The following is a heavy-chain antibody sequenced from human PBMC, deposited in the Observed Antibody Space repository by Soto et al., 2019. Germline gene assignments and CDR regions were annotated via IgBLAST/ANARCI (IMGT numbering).Heavy chain of an antibody. V-gene: IGHV3-21*04. J-gene: IGHJ4*02. D-gene: IGHD4-17*01. CDR2: ISSSSSYI. Sequence: EVLLVESGGGLVKPGGSLRLSCAATGFTFSSYSMNWVRQAPGKGLELVSSISSSSSYIYYADSVKGRFTISRDNAKNVLYWQMNGLSAEDTAVYYCARDRYGDYGSDYWGQGTLVTVSS. CDR1: GFTFSSYS. CDR3: ARDRYGDYGSDY.